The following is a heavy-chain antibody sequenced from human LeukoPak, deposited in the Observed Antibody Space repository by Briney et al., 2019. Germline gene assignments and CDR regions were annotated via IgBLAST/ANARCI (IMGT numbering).Heavy chain of an antibody. D-gene: IGHD2-15*01. CDR1: GYTFTSYD. CDR2: MNPNSGNT. V-gene: IGHV1-8*03. CDR3: ARGPNCSGGSCYFRNYYYYYMDV. J-gene: IGHJ6*03. Sequence: ASVKVSCKASGYTFTSYDTNWMRQATGQGLEWMGWMNPNSGNTGYAQKFQGRVTITRNTSISTAYMELSSLRSEDTAVYYCARGPNCSGGSCYFRNYYYYYMDVWGKGTTVTVSS.